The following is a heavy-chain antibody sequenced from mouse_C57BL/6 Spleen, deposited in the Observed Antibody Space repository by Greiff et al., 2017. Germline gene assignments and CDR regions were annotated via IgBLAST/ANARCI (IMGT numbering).Heavy chain of an antibody. J-gene: IGHJ2*01. V-gene: IGHV5-16*01. Sequence: EVQRVESEGGLVQPGSSMKLSCTASGFTFSDYYMAWVRQVPEKGLEWVANINYDGSSTYYLDSLKSRFIISRDNAKNILYLQMSSLKSEDTATYYCARVGDYDGRAYYFDYWGQGTTLTVSS. D-gene: IGHD2-4*01. CDR3: ARVGDYDGRAYYFDY. CDR2: INYDGSST. CDR1: GFTFSDYY.